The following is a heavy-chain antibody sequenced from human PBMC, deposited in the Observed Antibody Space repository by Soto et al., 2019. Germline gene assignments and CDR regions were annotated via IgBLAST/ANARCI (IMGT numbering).Heavy chain of an antibody. J-gene: IGHJ6*02. Sequence: GSLRLSCAASGFTFSSYSMNWVRQAPGKGLEWVSSISSSSSYIYYADSVKGRFTISRDNAKDSLYLQMNSLRAEDTAVYYCARLGGYCSGGSCPYGMDVWGQGTTVTVSS. V-gene: IGHV3-21*01. CDR1: GFTFSSYS. D-gene: IGHD2-15*01. CDR3: ARLGGYCSGGSCPYGMDV. CDR2: ISSSSSYI.